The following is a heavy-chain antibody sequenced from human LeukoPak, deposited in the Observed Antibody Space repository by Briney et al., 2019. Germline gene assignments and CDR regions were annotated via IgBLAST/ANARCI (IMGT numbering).Heavy chain of an antibody. V-gene: IGHV3-11*06. Sequence: GGSLRLSCAASGFTFSDYYMSWIRQAPGKGLEWVSYISSSYIYYADSVKGRFTISRDNAKNSLYLQMNSLRAEDTAVYYCATSAFDYWGQGTLVTVSS. J-gene: IGHJ4*02. CDR1: GFTFSDYY. CDR2: ISSSYI. CDR3: ATSAFDY.